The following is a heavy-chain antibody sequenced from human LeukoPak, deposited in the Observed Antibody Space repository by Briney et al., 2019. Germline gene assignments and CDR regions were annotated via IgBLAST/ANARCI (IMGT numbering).Heavy chain of an antibody. D-gene: IGHD6-19*01. V-gene: IGHV3-30-3*01. CDR1: GFTFSSYA. Sequence: PGGSLRLSCAASGFTFSSYAMHWVCQAPGKGLEWVAVISYDGSNEYYADSVKGRFTISRDNSKNTLYLQMNSLRADDTAVYYCARNKASSGWYGGGFDPWGQGTLVTVSS. CDR3: ARNKASSGWYGGGFDP. J-gene: IGHJ5*02. CDR2: ISYDGSNE.